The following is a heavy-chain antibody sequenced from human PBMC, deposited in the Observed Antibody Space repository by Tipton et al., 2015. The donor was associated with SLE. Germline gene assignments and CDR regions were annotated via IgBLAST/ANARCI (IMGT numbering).Heavy chain of an antibody. CDR3: ASSSWYDY. V-gene: IGHV4-39*07. J-gene: IGHJ4*02. Sequence: GSLRLSCTVSGGSISSSSYYWGWIRQPPGKGLEWIGSIYYSGSTYYNPSLKSRVTISVDTSKNQFSLKLTSLTAADTAVYYCASSSWYDYWGQGTLVTVSS. D-gene: IGHD6-13*01. CDR1: GGSISSSSYY. CDR2: IYYSGST.